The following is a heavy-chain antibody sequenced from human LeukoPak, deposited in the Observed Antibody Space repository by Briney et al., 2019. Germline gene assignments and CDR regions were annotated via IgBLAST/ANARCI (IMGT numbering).Heavy chain of an antibody. V-gene: IGHV4-39*07. CDR3: ARLPRDAFDI. Sequence: SETLSLTCTVSGGSISSSSYYWGWIRQPPGKGLEWIGSIYYSGSTNYNPSLKSRVTISVDTSKNQFSLKLSSVTAADTAVYYCARLPRDAFDIWGQGTMVTVSS. CDR2: IYYSGST. CDR1: GGSISSSSYY. D-gene: IGHD2-2*01. J-gene: IGHJ3*02.